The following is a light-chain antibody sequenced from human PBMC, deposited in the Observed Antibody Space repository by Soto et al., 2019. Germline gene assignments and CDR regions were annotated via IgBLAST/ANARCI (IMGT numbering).Light chain of an antibody. CDR2: GAS. CDR3: QQYDNWPHT. Sequence: EMVMTQSPATLSVSPGERATLSCRASQNLSRNLAWYQQHPGQAPRLLIYGASTMATGIPARFSGSGSGTDFALTISSLQSEDFAVYYCQQYDNWPHTFGQGKKLEI. J-gene: IGKJ2*01. CDR1: QNLSRN. V-gene: IGKV3-15*01.